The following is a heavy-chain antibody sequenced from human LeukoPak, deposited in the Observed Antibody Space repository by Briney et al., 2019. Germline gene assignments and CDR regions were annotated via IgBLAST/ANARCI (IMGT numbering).Heavy chain of an antibody. J-gene: IGHJ5*02. Sequence: PSETLSLTCTVSGGSISSGSYYWSWIRQPAGKGLEWIGRIYTSGSTNYNPSLKSRVTISVDTSKNQFSLKLSSVTAADTAVYYCARDRVSYDILTGSVPNWFDPWGQGTLVTVSS. D-gene: IGHD3-9*01. V-gene: IGHV4-61*02. CDR1: GGSISSGSYY. CDR2: IYTSGST. CDR3: ARDRVSYDILTGSVPNWFDP.